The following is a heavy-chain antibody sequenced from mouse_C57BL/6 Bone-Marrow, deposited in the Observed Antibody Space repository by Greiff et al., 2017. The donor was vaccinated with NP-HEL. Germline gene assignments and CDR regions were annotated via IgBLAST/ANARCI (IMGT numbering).Heavy chain of an antibody. Sequence: VQLMESGAELVRPGASVTLSCKASGYTFTDYEMHWVKQTPVHGLEWIGAIDPETGGTAYNQKFKGKAILTADKSSSTAYMELRSLTSEDSAVYYCTRWEDPWFAYWGQGTLVTVSA. V-gene: IGHV1-15*01. J-gene: IGHJ3*01. CDR3: TRWEDPWFAY. CDR1: GYTFTDYE. CDR2: IDPETGGT. D-gene: IGHD4-1*01.